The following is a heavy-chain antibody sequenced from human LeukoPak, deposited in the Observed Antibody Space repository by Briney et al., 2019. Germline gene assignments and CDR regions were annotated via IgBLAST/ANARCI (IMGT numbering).Heavy chain of an antibody. Sequence: SETLSPTCTVSGGSISGYYWGWIRQPPGKGLEWIGYVYDSGSINYNPSLRSRVTISVDTSKNQFSLKVTSVTAADTAVYYCARATWTNFYFDYWGQGALVTVSS. CDR1: GGSISGYY. CDR2: VYDSGSI. CDR3: ARATWTNFYFDY. D-gene: IGHD1-1*01. V-gene: IGHV4-59*08. J-gene: IGHJ4*02.